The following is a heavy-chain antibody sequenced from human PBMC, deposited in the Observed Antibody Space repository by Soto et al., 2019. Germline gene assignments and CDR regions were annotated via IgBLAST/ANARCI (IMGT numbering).Heavy chain of an antibody. D-gene: IGHD3-9*01. CDR2: IYYRGNT. J-gene: IGHJ4*02. Sequence: SETLSLPCTVSGGSIGTYYWSWIRQPPGKGLKWIGYIYYRGNTDYNPSLKSRVTISLDTPKNQFSLKLSSVTAADTAVYYCARHPLYYDILTGYTTYYFDYWGQGILVTVSS. CDR1: GGSIGTYY. V-gene: IGHV4-59*08. CDR3: ARHPLYYDILTGYTTYYFDY.